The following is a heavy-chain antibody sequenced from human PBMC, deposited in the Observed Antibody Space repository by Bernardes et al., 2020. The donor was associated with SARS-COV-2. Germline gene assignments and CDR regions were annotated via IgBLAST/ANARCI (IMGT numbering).Heavy chain of an antibody. CDR2: ISGSGGST. D-gene: IGHD5-18*01. CDR1: GFTFSSYA. J-gene: IGHJ4*02. Sequence: LRLSCAASGFTFSSYAMSWVRQAPGKGLEWVSAISGSGGSTYYADSVKGRFTISRDNSKNTLYLQMNSLRAEDTAVYYCARDERGYSYGYPLDYWGQGTLVTVSS. V-gene: IGHV3-23*01. CDR3: ARDERGYSYGYPLDY.